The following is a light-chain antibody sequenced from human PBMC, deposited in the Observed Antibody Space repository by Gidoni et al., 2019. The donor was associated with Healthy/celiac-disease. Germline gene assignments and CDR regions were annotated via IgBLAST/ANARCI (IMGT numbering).Light chain of an antibody. V-gene: IGLV3-25*02. Sequence: YELTQPPSVAVSPGQTARITCSGDALPKQYAYWYQQKPGQAPVLVIYKDSERPSGIPELFSGSSSGTTVTLTISGVQAEDEADYYCQSADSSGTYEVFGGGTKLTVL. J-gene: IGLJ2*01. CDR1: ALPKQY. CDR3: QSADSSGTYEV. CDR2: KDS.